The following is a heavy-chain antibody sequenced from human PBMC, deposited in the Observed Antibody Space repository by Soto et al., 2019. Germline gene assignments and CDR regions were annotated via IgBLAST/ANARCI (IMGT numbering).Heavy chain of an antibody. J-gene: IGHJ6*02. Sequence: QVHLVQSGAEVKKPGASVKVSCKASGYSFSDYTIHWARRAPGQPPEWMARINTGTASTEYSQKFQGRVTITRDTSATTAYMDLSSLRSEDTAVYYCARGPQDSYGMDVWGQGTTVTVS. CDR3: ARGPQDSYGMDV. CDR1: GYSFSDYT. CDR2: INTGTAST. V-gene: IGHV1-3*04.